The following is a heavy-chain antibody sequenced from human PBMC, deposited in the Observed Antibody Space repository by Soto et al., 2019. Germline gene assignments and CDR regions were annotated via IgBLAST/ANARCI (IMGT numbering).Heavy chain of an antibody. CDR2: VRGSASIT. CDR1: GFAFSDYA. V-gene: IGHV3-23*01. CDR3: AKDRDYFDY. Sequence: EVQLLESGGGLVQPGGSLRLSCAASGFAFSDYAMNWVRQAPGKGLEWISSVRGSASITYYADSVKGRFTISRDNSKDTLFLQMNSLRAEATAIYYCAKDRDYFDYWGQGTLVTVSS. J-gene: IGHJ4*02.